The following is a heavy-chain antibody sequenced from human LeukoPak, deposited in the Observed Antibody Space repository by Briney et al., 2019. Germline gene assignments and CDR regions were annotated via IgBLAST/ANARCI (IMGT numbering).Heavy chain of an antibody. D-gene: IGHD3-10*01. CDR1: GFTFSSYG. Sequence: GRSLRLSCAASGFTFSSYGMHWVRQAPGKGLEWVAVISYDGSNKYYADSVKGRFTISRDNSKNTLYLQMNSLRAEDTAVYYCAKDGSLLWFGELFIDYWGQGTLVTVSS. CDR2: ISYDGSNK. CDR3: AKDGSLLWFGELFIDY. V-gene: IGHV3-30*18. J-gene: IGHJ4*02.